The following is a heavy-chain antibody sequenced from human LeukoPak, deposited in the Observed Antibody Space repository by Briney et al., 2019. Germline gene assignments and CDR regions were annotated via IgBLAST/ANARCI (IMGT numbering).Heavy chain of an antibody. CDR2: IRYDGSNK. D-gene: IGHD3-10*01. CDR3: ARARGLLFDY. Sequence: QPGGSLRLSCAASGFTFSSYGMHWVRQAPGKGLEWVAFIRYDGSNKYYADSVKGRFTISRDNAKNSLYLQMNSLRAEDTAVYYCARARGLLFDYWGQGTLVTVSS. V-gene: IGHV3-30*02. CDR1: GFTFSSYG. J-gene: IGHJ4*02.